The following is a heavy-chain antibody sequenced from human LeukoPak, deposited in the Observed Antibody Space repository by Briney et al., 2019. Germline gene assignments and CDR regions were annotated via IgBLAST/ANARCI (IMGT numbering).Heavy chain of an antibody. V-gene: IGHV5-51*01. CDR1: GYSFNTYW. CDR3: ARGPDSYYFDY. D-gene: IGHD2-21*02. J-gene: IGHJ4*02. CDR2: IYPGDSDT. Sequence: GESLKISCKGSGYSFNTYWIAWVRQMPGKGLEWMGIIYPGDSDTRYSPSFQGQVTISADKSINTAYLQWSSLKASDTAMYFCARGPDSYYFDYWGQGTLVTVSS.